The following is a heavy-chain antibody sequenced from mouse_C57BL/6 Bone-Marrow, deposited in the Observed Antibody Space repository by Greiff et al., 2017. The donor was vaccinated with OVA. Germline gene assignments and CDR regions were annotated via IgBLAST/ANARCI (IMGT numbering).Heavy chain of an antibody. V-gene: IGHV14-4*01. CDR3: TPLITTVEDY. Sequence: EVKLMESGAELVRPGASVKLSCTASGFNIKDDYMHWVKQRPEQGLEWIGWIDPENGDTEYASKFQGKATITADTSSNTAYLQLSSLTSEDTAVYYCTPLITTVEDYWGQGTTLTVSS. CDR2: IDPENGDT. J-gene: IGHJ2*01. CDR1: GFNIKDDY. D-gene: IGHD1-1*01.